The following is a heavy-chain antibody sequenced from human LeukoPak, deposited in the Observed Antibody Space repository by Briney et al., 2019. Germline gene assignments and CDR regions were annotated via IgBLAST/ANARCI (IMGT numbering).Heavy chain of an antibody. CDR1: RDTFSSYT. D-gene: IGHD2/OR15-2a*01. J-gene: IGHJ5*02. CDR3: ARSGSTRRDPAWFDP. CDR2: ISPFLGSA. Sequence: SVKVSCKASRDTFSSYTFNWVRQAPGQGLEWMGRISPFLGSAFYAQNFRGRVTITADKSTYTVYMELSRLRFEDTAVYYCARSGSTRRDPAWFDPWGQGTLATVSS. V-gene: IGHV1-69*08.